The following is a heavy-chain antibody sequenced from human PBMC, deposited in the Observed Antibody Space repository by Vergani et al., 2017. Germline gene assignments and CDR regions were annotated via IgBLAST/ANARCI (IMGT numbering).Heavy chain of an antibody. CDR1: GFTFSSYG. Sequence: QVQLVESGGGVVQPGRSLRLSCAASGFTFSSYGMHWVRQAPGKGLEWVAVIWYDGSNKYYADSVKGRFTISRDNSKNTLYLQMNSLRAEDTAVYYCLRVWGEGWSYPGWSFFDYWGQGTLVTVSS. CDR3: LRVWGEGWSYPGWSFFDY. CDR2: IWYDGSNK. D-gene: IGHD1-26*01. J-gene: IGHJ4*02. V-gene: IGHV3-33*01.